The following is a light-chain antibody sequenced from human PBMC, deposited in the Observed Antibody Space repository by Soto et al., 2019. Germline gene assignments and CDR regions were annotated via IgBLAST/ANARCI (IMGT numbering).Light chain of an antibody. CDR2: AAS. CDR3: LQDYTYPWT. CDR1: QGIRNE. V-gene: IGKV1-6*01. Sequence: AIQVTQSPSSLSASVGDTVTITCRASQGIRNELGWYQQKPGKAPKLLIYAASTLQSEVPSRFSGSGSGTDFTLTISSLQPEVFATYYCLQDYTYPWTFGQGTKVEIK. J-gene: IGKJ1*01.